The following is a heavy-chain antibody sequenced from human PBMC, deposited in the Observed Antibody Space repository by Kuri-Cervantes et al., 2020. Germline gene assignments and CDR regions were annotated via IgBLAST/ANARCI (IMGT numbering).Heavy chain of an antibody. CDR3: ARASVEMATTPGHYYYYGMDV. Sequence: SETLSLTCTVSGGSISSYYWSWIRQPPGKGPEWIGYIYYSGSTNYNPSLKSRVTISVDKSKNQFSLKLSSVTAADTAVYYCARASVEMATTPGHYYYYGMDVWGQGTTVTVSS. D-gene: IGHD5-24*01. CDR1: GGSISSYY. V-gene: IGHV4-59*12. J-gene: IGHJ6*02. CDR2: IYYSGST.